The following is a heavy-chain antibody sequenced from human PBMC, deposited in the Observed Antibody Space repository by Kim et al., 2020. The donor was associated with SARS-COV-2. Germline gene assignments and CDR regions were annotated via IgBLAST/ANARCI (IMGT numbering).Heavy chain of an antibody. Sequence: NPSRKHRVTISVAPSKNQFSLKLSSVTAADTAVYYCARHHCSGGSCYLPWGQGTLVTVSS. CDR3: ARHHCSGGSCYLP. V-gene: IGHV4-39*01. D-gene: IGHD2-15*01. J-gene: IGHJ5*02.